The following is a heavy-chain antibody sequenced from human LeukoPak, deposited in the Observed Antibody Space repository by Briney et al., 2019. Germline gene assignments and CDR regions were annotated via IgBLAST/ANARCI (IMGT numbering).Heavy chain of an antibody. V-gene: IGHV4-59*08. CDR1: GGSISNYY. D-gene: IGHD4-17*01. Sequence: SETLSLTCTVSGGSISNYYWSWIRQPPGRGLEWIGYIYYSGSTYYNPSLKSRVTISVDTSKNQFSLKLSSVTAADTAVYYCARHLSSYGDYVVGYFDYWGQGTLVTVSS. CDR2: IYYSGST. CDR3: ARHLSSYGDYVVGYFDY. J-gene: IGHJ4*02.